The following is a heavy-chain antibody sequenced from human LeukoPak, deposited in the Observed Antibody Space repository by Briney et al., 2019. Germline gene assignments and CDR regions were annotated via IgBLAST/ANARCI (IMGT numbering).Heavy chain of an antibody. D-gene: IGHD3-16*01. CDR1: GGTFSSYA. CDR3: ARGPPPYTEGDLFYYYGLDV. Sequence: SVKVSCKASGGTFSSYAISWVRQAPGLGLEWMGGIIPIFGTANYAQKFQGRVTMTAGESTSTAYMELSSLRSDDTAVYYCARGPPPYTEGDLFYYYGLDVWGQGTTVTVSS. CDR2: IIPIFGTA. V-gene: IGHV1-69*13. J-gene: IGHJ6*02.